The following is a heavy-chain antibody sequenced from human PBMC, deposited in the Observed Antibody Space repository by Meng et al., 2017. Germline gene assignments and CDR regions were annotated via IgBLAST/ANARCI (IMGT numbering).Heavy chain of an antibody. V-gene: IGHV5-51*01. J-gene: IGHJ4*02. D-gene: IGHD3-22*01. CDR3: AEQASYYYDSSGNINATDY. Sequence: GESLKISCKGSGYSFTSYWIGWVRQMPGKGLEWMGIIYPGYSDTRYSPSFQGQITISADESISTAYLQWSSLKASDTAMYYCAEQASYYYDSSGNINATDYWGQGTLVTVSS. CDR1: GYSFTSYW. CDR2: IYPGYSDT.